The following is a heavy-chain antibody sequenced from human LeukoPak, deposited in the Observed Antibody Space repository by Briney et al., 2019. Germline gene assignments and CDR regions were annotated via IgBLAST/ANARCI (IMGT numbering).Heavy chain of an antibody. D-gene: IGHD3-10*01. CDR1: VYTFTSYG. J-gene: IGHJ3*02. CDR2: ISAYNGNT. Sequence: ASVKVSCKASVYTFTSYGISSVRQAPGQGLEWMGWISAYNGNTNYAQKLQARVTMTTHTSTSTAYLQPRSQTSDHTARYYCPREALWFGELLVDIWGQGTMVTVSS. CDR3: PREALWFGELLVDI. V-gene: IGHV1-18*01.